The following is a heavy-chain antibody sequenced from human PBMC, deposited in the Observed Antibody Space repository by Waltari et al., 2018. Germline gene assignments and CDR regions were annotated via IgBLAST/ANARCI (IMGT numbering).Heavy chain of an antibody. CDR3: ARHLVDIVVLDAFDI. V-gene: IGHV4-39*01. CDR2: IYYSGRT. Sequence: QLQLQESGPGLVKPSETLSLTCTVSGGSISSSSYYWGWIRQPPGKGLEWIGSIYYSGRTYYNPSLKSRVTISVDTSKNQFSLKLSSVAAADTAVYYCARHLVDIVVLDAFDIWGQGTMVTVSS. CDR1: GGSISSSSYY. D-gene: IGHD5-12*01. J-gene: IGHJ3*02.